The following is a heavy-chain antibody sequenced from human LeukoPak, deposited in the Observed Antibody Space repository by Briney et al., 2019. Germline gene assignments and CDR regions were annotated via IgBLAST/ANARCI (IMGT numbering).Heavy chain of an antibody. CDR3: ARLAPGSGYFDY. D-gene: IGHD6-19*01. J-gene: IGHJ4*02. CDR1: GGSVGSYS. CDR2: LYYSGST. Sequence: PSETLSLTCTVSGGSVGSYSWNWMRQPPRPGLGWIGYLYYSGSTNYNPSLKSRVTISVDTSKNQFSLKLSSVTAADTAVYYCARLAPGSGYFDYWGQGTLVTVSS. V-gene: IGHV4-59*08.